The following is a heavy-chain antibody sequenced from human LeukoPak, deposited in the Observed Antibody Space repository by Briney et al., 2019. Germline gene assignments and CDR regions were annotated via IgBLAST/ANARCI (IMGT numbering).Heavy chain of an antibody. CDR1: GFTVSSNY. CDR2: IYSGGST. CDR3: AREPHYYDSSGYHLGYFDY. V-gene: IGHV3-66*01. J-gene: IGHJ4*02. Sequence: GGSLRLSCAASGFTVSSNYMSWVRQAPGKGLEWVSVIYSGGSTYYADSVKGRFTISRDNSKNTLYLQMNSLRAEDTAVYYCAREPHYYDSSGYHLGYFDYWGQGTLATVSS. D-gene: IGHD3-22*01.